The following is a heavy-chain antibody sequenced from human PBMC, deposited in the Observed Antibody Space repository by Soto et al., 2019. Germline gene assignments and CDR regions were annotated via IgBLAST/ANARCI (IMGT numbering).Heavy chain of an antibody. D-gene: IGHD3-22*01. Sequence: ASVKVSCKASGYTFTSYYIHWVRQAPGQGLEWMGWINPITGGTNYAPKFQGRVTMTRDASITTAYMELSRLRSDDTAVYYCARNYYDSSDRDYLDYWGQGTPVTVSS. CDR3: ARNYYDSSDRDYLDY. CDR2: INPITGGT. J-gene: IGHJ4*02. V-gene: IGHV1-2*02. CDR1: GYTFTSYY.